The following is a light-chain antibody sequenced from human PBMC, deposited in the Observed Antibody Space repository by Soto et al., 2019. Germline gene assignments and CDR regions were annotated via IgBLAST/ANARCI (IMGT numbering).Light chain of an antibody. J-gene: IGKJ1*01. CDR1: QSVSSN. CDR3: QQYGYSPPWT. V-gene: IGKV3-15*01. Sequence: DIEMTQSPATLSVSPGERATLSCGASQSVSSNLAWYQRKPGQAPRLLIYGASTRATGIPARFSGSGSGTDFTLTISRLEPEDLAVYYCQQYGYSPPWTFGQGTKVDIK. CDR2: GAS.